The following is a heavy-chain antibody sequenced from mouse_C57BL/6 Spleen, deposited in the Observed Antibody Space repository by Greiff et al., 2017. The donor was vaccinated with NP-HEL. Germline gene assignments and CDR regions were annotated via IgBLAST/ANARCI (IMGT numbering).Heavy chain of an antibody. Sequence: VQLQQSGAELLKPGASVKLSCKATGYTFTGYWIEWVKQRPGHGLEWIGEILPGSGSTNYNEKSKGKATFNADTSSNTADMQLISLTTEASAIYYCARRGFITTDYFDYWGQGTTLTVSS. V-gene: IGHV1-9*01. J-gene: IGHJ2*01. CDR2: ILPGSGST. D-gene: IGHD1-1*01. CDR1: GYTFTGYW. CDR3: ARRGFITTDYFDY.